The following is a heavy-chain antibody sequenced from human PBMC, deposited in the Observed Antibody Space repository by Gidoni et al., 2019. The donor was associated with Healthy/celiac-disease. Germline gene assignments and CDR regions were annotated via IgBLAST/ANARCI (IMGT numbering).Heavy chain of an antibody. CDR2: IYYSGST. CDR1: GGSISSSSYY. CDR3: ARRGWIAAAEPDWFDP. V-gene: IGHV4-39*01. Sequence: QLQLQESGPGLVKPSEPLSLTCTVSGGSISSSSYYWGWIRQPPGKGLEWIGSIYYSGSTYYNPSLKSRVTISVDTSKNQFSLKLSSVTAADTAVYYCARRGWIAAAEPDWFDPWGQGTLVTVSS. D-gene: IGHD6-13*01. J-gene: IGHJ5*02.